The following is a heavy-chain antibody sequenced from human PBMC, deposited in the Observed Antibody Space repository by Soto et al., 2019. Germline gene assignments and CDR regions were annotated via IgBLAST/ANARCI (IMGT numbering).Heavy chain of an antibody. D-gene: IGHD6-13*01. CDR1: GGSISSSSYY. V-gene: IGHV4-39*01. CDR2: IYYSGST. J-gene: IGHJ4*02. Sequence: SETLSLTCTVSGGSISSSSYYWGWIRQPPGKGLEWIGSIYYSGSTYYNPSLKSRVTISVDTSKNQFSLKLSSVTAADTAVYYCASEAADGLAYWGQGNLVTVSS. CDR3: ASEAADGLAY.